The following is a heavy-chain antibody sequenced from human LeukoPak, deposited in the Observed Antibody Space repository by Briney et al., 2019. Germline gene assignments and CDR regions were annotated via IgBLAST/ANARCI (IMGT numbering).Heavy chain of an antibody. CDR2: IYPGDSDT. CDR3: ARTYYYGSGRGCYFDY. J-gene: IGHJ4*02. D-gene: IGHD3-10*01. Sequence: GESLKISWKGSGYSFTSYWIGWVRQMPGKGLEWMGIIYPGDSDTRYSLSFQGQVTISADKSISTAYLQWSSLKASDTAMYFCARTYYYGSGRGCYFDYWGQGTLVTVSS. V-gene: IGHV5-51*01. CDR1: GYSFTSYW.